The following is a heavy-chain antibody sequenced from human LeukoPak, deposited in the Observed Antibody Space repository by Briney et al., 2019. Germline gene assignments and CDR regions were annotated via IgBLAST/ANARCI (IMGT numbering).Heavy chain of an antibody. CDR3: ARLGSYYDILAGFQN. D-gene: IGHD3-9*01. CDR2: IYPGDSDT. J-gene: IGHJ1*01. CDR1: GYSFTSYW. Sequence: GESLQISCKGSGYSFTSYWIGWVGQMPGKGLEWMGIIYPGDSDTRYSPSFQGQVTISADKSISTAYLQWSSLKASDTVMYYCARLGSYYDILAGFQNWGQGTLVTVSS. V-gene: IGHV5-51*01.